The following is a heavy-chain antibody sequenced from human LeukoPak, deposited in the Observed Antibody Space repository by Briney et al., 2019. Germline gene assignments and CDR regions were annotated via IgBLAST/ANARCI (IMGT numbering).Heavy chain of an antibody. D-gene: IGHD3-22*01. CDR1: GGSISSSAYY. V-gene: IGHV4-39*06. CDR2: IYYSGNT. Sequence: SETLSLTCIVSGGSISSSAYYWGWIRQPPGKGLEWIGTIYYSGNTYSNPSLKSRLTISVHTSKNQFPLKLSSVTAADTAVYYCARAYDSSGYYLGCSAFDIWGQGTMVTVSS. J-gene: IGHJ3*02. CDR3: ARAYDSSGYYLGCSAFDI.